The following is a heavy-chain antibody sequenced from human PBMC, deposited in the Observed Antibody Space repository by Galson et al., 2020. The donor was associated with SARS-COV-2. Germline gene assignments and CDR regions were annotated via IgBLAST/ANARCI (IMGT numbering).Heavy chain of an antibody. D-gene: IGHD1-26*01. V-gene: IGHV4-38-2*01. CDR2: IYHSGNT. CDR1: GYSISSGYH. CDR3: ARGNEFRPYSAFKN. J-gene: IGHJ4*02. Sequence: SETLSLTCAVSGYSISSGYHWGWIRQPPGKGLECIGSIYHSGNTYYNPSLESRVTISVDTSKNQFSLKLRSVTAADTAVYYCARGNEFRPYSAFKNWGQGILFTVSS.